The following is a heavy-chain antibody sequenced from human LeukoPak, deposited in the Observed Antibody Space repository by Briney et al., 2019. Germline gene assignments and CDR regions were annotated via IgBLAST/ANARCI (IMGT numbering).Heavy chain of an antibody. D-gene: IGHD1-1*01. CDR3: ARVLAPGYTGWFDP. CDR2: IYYSGST. V-gene: IGHV4-39*07. CDR1: GGSISSSSYY. J-gene: IGHJ5*02. Sequence: SETLSLTCTVSGGSISSSSYYWGWIRQPPGKGLEWIGSIYYSGSTYYNPSLKSRVTISVDTSKNQFSLKLSSVTAADTAVYYCARVLAPGYTGWFDPWGQGTLVTVSS.